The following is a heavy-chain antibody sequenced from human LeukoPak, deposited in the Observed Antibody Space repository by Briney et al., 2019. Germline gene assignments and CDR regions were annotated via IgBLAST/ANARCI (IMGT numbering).Heavy chain of an antibody. CDR1: GFTFSSYG. CDR3: AKDYFASEILTGYPILEYYGMDV. CDR2: IWYDGSNK. V-gene: IGHV3-33*06. J-gene: IGHJ6*02. Sequence: GRSLRLSCAASGFTFSSYGMHWVRQAPGKGLEWVAVIWYDGSNKYYADSVKGRFTISRDNSKNTLYLQMNSLRAEDTAVYYCAKDYFASEILTGYPILEYYGMDVWGQGTTVTVSS. D-gene: IGHD3-9*01.